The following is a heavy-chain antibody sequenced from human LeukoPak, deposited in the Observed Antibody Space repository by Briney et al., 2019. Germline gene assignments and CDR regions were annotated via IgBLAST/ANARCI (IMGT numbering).Heavy chain of an antibody. J-gene: IGHJ6*03. CDR2: INPNSGGT. CDR1: GGTFSSYA. CDR3: ARRSGYSSSWYGPGYYYYYYYMDV. V-gene: IGHV1-2*02. D-gene: IGHD6-13*01. Sequence: ASVKVSCKASGGTFSSYAISWVRQAPGQGLEWMGGINPNSGGTNYAQKFQGRVTMTRDTSISTAYMELSRLRSDDTAVYYCARRSGYSSSWYGPGYYYYYYYMDVWGKGTTVTVSS.